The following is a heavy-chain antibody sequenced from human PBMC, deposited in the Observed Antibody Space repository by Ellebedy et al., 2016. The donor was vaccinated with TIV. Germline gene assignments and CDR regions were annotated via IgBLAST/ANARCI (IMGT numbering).Heavy chain of an antibody. J-gene: IGHJ6*02. CDR1: GGTFSSYA. V-gene: IGHV1-69*06. CDR3: ARVLGDYYYGMDV. CDR2: IIPIFGTA. D-gene: IGHD2/OR15-2a*01. Sequence: SVKVSXKASGGTFSSYAISWVRQAPGQGLEWMGGIIPIFGTANYAQKFQGRVTITADKSTSTAYMELSSLRSDDTAVYYCARVLGDYYYGMDVWGQGTTVTVSS.